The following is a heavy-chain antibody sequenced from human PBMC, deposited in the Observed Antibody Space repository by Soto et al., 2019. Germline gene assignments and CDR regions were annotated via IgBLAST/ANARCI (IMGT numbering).Heavy chain of an antibody. CDR1: GFTFSSYA. CDR2: ISYDGSNK. J-gene: IGHJ4*02. Sequence: PGGSLRLSCAASGFTFSSYAMHWVRQAPGKGLEWVAVISYDGSNKYYADSVKGRFTISRDNSKNTLYLQMNSLRAEDTAVYYCARDFKAPNDAWAFDYWGQGTLVTVSS. CDR3: ARDFKAPNDAWAFDY. V-gene: IGHV3-30-3*01. D-gene: IGHD3-16*01.